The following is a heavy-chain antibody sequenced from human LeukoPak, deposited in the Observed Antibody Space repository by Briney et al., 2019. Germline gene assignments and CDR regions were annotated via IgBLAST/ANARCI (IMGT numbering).Heavy chain of an antibody. J-gene: IGHJ4*02. CDR3: ARGVEYGDHFDY. CDR2: IYHSGST. V-gene: IGHV4-39*07. CDR1: GGSISSSSYY. Sequence: SETLSLTCTVSGGSISSSSYYWGWVRQPPGKGLEWIGEIYHSGSTNYNPSLKSRVTISVDKSKNQFSLKLSSVTAADTAVYYCARGVEYGDHFDYWGQGTLVTVSS. D-gene: IGHD4-17*01.